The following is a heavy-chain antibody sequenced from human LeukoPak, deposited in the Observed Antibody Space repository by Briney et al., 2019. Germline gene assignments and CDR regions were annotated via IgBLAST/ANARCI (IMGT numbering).Heavy chain of an antibody. Sequence: GGSLRLSCAASGFTFSSYAMSWDRQAPGKGLEWVSATSGSGGSTYYADSVKGRFTISRDNSKNTLYLQMNSLRAEDTAVYHCAKDRSQLIQSGYYYHYMDVWGKGTTVTVSS. V-gene: IGHV3-23*01. CDR2: TSGSGGST. D-gene: IGHD6-13*01. CDR1: GFTFSSYA. J-gene: IGHJ6*03. CDR3: AKDRSQLIQSGYYYHYMDV.